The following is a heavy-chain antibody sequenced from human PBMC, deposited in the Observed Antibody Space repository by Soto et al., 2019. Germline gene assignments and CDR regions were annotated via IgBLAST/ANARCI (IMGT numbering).Heavy chain of an antibody. CDR1: GYSFTSYW. D-gene: IGHD3-3*01. CDR2: IYPGDSDT. V-gene: IGHV5-51*01. J-gene: IGHJ3*02. Sequence: GESLKISCKGSGYSFTSYWIGWVRQMPGKGLEWMGIIYPGDSDTRYSPSFQGQVTISADKSISTAYLQWSSLKASDTAMYYCARLLTIFGVVTDAFDIWGQGTMVTVSS. CDR3: ARLLTIFGVVTDAFDI.